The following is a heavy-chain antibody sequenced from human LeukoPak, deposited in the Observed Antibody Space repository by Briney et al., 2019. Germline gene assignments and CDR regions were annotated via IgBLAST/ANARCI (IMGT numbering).Heavy chain of an antibody. D-gene: IGHD4-17*01. CDR2: ISSSGSTI. V-gene: IGHV3-11*01. CDR3: ARDIGADPYGDRFDY. CDR1: GFTFSDCY. Sequence: PGGSLRLSCAASGFTFSDCYMSWIRQAPGKGLEWVSYISSSGSTIYYADSVKGRFTISRDNAKNSLYLQMNSLRAEDTAVYYCARDIGADPYGDRFDYWGQGTLVTVSS. J-gene: IGHJ4*02.